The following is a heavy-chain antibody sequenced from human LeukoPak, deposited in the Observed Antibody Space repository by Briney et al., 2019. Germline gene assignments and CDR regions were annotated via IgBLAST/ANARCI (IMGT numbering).Heavy chain of an antibody. Sequence: KPSETLSLTCTVSGGSISSYYWSWIRQPPGKGLEWIGYIYYSGSTNYNPSLKSRVTISVDTSKNQFSLKLSSVTAADTAVYYCARGLRAAAYSGYGYWGQGTLVTVSS. CDR1: GGSISSYY. D-gene: IGHD6-13*01. J-gene: IGHJ4*02. CDR2: IYYSGST. V-gene: IGHV4-59*12. CDR3: ARGLRAAAYSGYGY.